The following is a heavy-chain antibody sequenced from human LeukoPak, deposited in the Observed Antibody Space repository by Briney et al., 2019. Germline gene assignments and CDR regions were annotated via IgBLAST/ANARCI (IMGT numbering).Heavy chain of an antibody. CDR3: ATYTHWVAGDV. J-gene: IGHJ6*02. Sequence: GGSLRLSCVASGITVSANYMSWVRQAPGKGLEWVSVIYSGGSTYYADSVKGRFSISRASSKNTVYLQMSSLRAEDTAVYYCATYTHWVAGDVWGQGTAVTVSS. V-gene: IGHV3-66*01. CDR1: GITVSANY. CDR2: IYSGGST. D-gene: IGHD3-16*01.